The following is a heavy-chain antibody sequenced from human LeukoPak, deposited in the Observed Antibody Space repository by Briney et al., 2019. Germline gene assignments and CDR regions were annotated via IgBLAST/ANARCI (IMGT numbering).Heavy chain of an antibody. CDR3: AKDETDDNEVRFLEWFSVS. D-gene: IGHD3-3*01. Sequence: GGSLRLSCAASGVTLSSYAMSWARQAPGKGLEWVSGISSSGSGGNTYYADSVKGRFTISRDSSKNTLFPHMNTLRAEDTAVYYCAKDETDDNEVRFLEWFSVSWGQGTLVTVSS. CDR1: GVTLSSYA. V-gene: IGHV3-23*01. J-gene: IGHJ5*02. CDR2: ISSSGSGGNT.